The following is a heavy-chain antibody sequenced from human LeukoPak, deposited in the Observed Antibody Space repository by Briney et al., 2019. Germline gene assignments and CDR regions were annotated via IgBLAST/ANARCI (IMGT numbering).Heavy chain of an antibody. J-gene: IGHJ4*02. V-gene: IGHV3-23*01. CDR2: ISGSGGST. CDR3: AINYYDSSGYKDY. Sequence: QPGASLRLSCAASGFTFSSYAMSWVRQAPGKGLEWVSAISGSGGSTYYADSVKGRFTISRDNSKNTLHLQMNSLRAEDTAVYYCAINYYDSSGYKDYWGQGTLVTVSS. CDR1: GFTFSSYA. D-gene: IGHD3-22*01.